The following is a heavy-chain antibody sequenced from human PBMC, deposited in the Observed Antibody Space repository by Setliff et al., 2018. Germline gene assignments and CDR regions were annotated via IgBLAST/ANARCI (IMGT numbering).Heavy chain of an antibody. J-gene: IGHJ4*02. CDR3: AKDLSIAVAGIFDY. CDR2: ISGSGGNT. V-gene: IGHV3-23*01. D-gene: IGHD6-19*01. Sequence: GGSLRLSCAASGFTFSSYTMSWVRQAPGKGLEWVSAISGSGGNTYYADSVKGRFTISRDNAKNSLYLQMNSLRAEDTAVYYCAKDLSIAVAGIFDYWGQGTLVTVSS. CDR1: GFTFSSYT.